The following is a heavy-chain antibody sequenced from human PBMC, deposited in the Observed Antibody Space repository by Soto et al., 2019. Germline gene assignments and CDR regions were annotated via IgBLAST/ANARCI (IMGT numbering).Heavy chain of an antibody. CDR3: ARLTCYSRGWYSCDY. D-gene: IGHD6-19*01. CDR2: IFSTDEK. CDR1: GFSLSNARLG. Sequence: QVTLKESGPVLVKPTEPPTLTCTVSGFSLSNARLGVSWIRQPPGKALEWLAHIFSTDEKSYSTPLKSRLTFSKNTSKSQVVLTMTNMDPVDTATYYGARLTCYSRGWYSCDYWGQGTLVTVYS. J-gene: IGHJ4*02. V-gene: IGHV2-26*01.